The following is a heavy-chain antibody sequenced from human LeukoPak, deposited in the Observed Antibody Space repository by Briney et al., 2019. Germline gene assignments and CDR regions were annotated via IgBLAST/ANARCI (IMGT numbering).Heavy chain of an antibody. D-gene: IGHD6-19*01. J-gene: IGHJ4*02. Sequence: GGSLRLSCAASGFTFDNYAMHWVRQAPGKGLEWLSIISWNSGYIGYADSVKGRFTISRDNAKKSLDLPMNSLRAEDTAFYYCAKVRGTYSSGYFFDYWGQGTLVTVSS. CDR2: ISWNSGYI. V-gene: IGHV3-9*01. CDR3: AKVRGTYSSGYFFDY. CDR1: GFTFDNYA.